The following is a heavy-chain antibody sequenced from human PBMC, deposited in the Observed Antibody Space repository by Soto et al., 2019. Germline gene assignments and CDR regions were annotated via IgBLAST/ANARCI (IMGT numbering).Heavy chain of an antibody. CDR1: GFTFSNYG. D-gene: IGHD3-10*01. Sequence: GGSLRLSCAASGFTFSNYGMHWVRQAPGKGLEWVAVISDDGVSKYYADSVQGRFTISRDNSESVVLLQMNSLRPDDTALYFCARAHYFGSGTSYTLYYWGQGTQVTVSS. V-gene: IGHV3-30*03. J-gene: IGHJ4*02. CDR2: ISDDGVSK. CDR3: ARAHYFGSGTSYTLYY.